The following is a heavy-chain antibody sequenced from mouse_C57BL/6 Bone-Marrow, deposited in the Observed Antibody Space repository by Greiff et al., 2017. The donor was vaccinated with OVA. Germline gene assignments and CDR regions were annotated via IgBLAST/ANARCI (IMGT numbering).Heavy chain of an antibody. J-gene: IGHJ2*01. CDR2: ISNGGGST. Sequence: EVQLVESGGGLVQPGGSLKLSCAASGFTFSDYYMYWVRQTPEKRLEWVAYISNGGGSTYYPDTVKGRFTISRDNAKNTLYLQLSRLKSEDAAVYYCARGRSTYFDYWGQGTTLTVSS. CDR3: ARGRSTYFDY. D-gene: IGHD1-1*01. CDR1: GFTFSDYY. V-gene: IGHV5-12*01.